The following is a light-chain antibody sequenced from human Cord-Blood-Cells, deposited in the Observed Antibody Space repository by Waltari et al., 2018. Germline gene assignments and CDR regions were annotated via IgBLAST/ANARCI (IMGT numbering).Light chain of an antibody. CDR3: QQANSFPSA. J-gene: IGKJ3*01. CDR1: QGISSW. V-gene: IGKV1-12*02. Sequence: DIKLTQTLSSVSAYVGARVPITCRASQGISSWLAGSQQKPGKAPKLLIYAASSLQSGVPSRFSGSGSGTDFTLTISSLQPEDFATYYCQQANSFPSAFGPGTKVDIK. CDR2: AAS.